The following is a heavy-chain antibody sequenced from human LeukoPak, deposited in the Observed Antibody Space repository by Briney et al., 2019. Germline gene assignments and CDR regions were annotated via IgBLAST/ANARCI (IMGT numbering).Heavy chain of an antibody. CDR3: ARGDNEGACDY. J-gene: IGHJ4*02. V-gene: IGHV3-48*03. CDR1: GFTFSSYA. Sequence: PGGSLRLSCAASGFTFSSYAMNWVRQAPGKGLEWVSYISSSGSTIYYADSVKGRFTISRDNAKNSLYLQMNSLRAEDTAVYYCARGDNEGACDYWGQGTLVTVSS. CDR2: ISSSGSTI. D-gene: IGHD1-26*01.